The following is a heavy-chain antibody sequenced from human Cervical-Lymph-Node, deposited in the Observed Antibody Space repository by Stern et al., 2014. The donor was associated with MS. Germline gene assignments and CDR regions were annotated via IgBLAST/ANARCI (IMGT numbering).Heavy chain of an antibody. CDR1: GYTFTSYY. CDR2: INPSGGST. D-gene: IGHD1-26*01. Sequence: QVQLVESGAEVKKPGASVKVSCKASGYTFTSYYMHWVRQAPGQGLEWMGIINPSGGSTSYAQKFQGRITMTRDTSTSTVYMELSSLRSEDTAVYYCARDSKWELPFDYWGQGTLVTVSS. CDR3: ARDSKWELPFDY. J-gene: IGHJ4*02. V-gene: IGHV1-46*01.